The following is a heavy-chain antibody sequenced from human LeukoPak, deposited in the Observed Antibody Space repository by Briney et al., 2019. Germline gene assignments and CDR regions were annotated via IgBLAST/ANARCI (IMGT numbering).Heavy chain of an antibody. D-gene: IGHD3-10*01. V-gene: IGHV1-3*01. J-gene: IGHJ3*02. CDR2: INAGNGNT. CDR1: GYTFTSYA. Sequence: ASVNVSCKASGYTFTSYAMHWVRQAPGQRLEWMGWINAGNGNTKYSQKFQGRVTITRDTSASTAYMELSSLRSEDTAVYYCARSMVRGSSLNAFDIWGQGTMVTVSS. CDR3: ARSMVRGSSLNAFDI.